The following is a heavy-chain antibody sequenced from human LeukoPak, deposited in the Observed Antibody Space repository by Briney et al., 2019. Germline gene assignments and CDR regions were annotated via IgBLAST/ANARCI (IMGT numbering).Heavy chain of an antibody. CDR3: TRDGGRGTFDY. CDR2: TYYGSAWYT. J-gene: IGHJ4*02. Sequence: SQTLSLTCAISGDSVSSNSVTWIWVRQSPSRGLEWLGRTYYGSAWYTNYAESVKSRISINADTSKNQFSLQLSSVTPEDTAVYYCTRDGGRGTFDYWGQGTLVTVSS. CDR1: GDSVSSNSVT. D-gene: IGHD3-16*01. V-gene: IGHV6-1*01.